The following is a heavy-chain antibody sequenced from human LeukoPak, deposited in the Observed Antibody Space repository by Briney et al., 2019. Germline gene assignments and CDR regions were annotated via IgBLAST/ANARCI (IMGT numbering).Heavy chain of an antibody. V-gene: IGHV3-7*04. CDR3: ARGAYYPNEDYFDY. CDR1: GVTSSGDW. J-gene: IGHJ4*02. CDR2: IKEDGSEK. D-gene: IGHD1-26*01. Sequence: GGSLRLSCAAPGVTSSGDWMSWVRQAPGQGLEWVANIKEDGSEKYYADYVKGRFIISRDNAKNSLFLQMNSLRAEDTAVYYCARGAYYPNEDYFDYWGQGTLVTVSS.